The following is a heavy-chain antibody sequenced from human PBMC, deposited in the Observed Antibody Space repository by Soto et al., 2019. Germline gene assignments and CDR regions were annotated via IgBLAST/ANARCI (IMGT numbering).Heavy chain of an antibody. CDR1: GGSISSYY. J-gene: IGHJ3*02. CDR3: ARSGSYYAFDI. V-gene: IGHV4-59*01. Sequence: SETLSLTCTVSGGSISSYYLSWIRQPPGKGLEWIGYIYYSGSTNYNPSLKSRVTISVDTSKNQFSLKLSSVTAADTAVYYCARSGSYYAFDIWGQGTMVTV. D-gene: IGHD1-26*01. CDR2: IYYSGST.